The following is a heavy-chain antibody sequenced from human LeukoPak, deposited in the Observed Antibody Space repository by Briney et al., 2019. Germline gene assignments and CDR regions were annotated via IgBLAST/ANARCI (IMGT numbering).Heavy chain of an antibody. D-gene: IGHD3-3*01. CDR1: GYTFTSYY. V-gene: IGHV1-46*03. J-gene: IGHJ6*03. CDR3: ARAGGYYDFWTGYYTSYYYYMDV. CDR2: INPSGGST. Sequence: ASVKVSCKASGYTFTSYYMHWVRQAPRQGLEWMGIINPSGGSTSYAQKFQGRVTMTRDTSTSTVYMELSSLRSEDTAAYYCARAGGYYDFWTGYYTSYYYYMDVRGKGTTVTVSS.